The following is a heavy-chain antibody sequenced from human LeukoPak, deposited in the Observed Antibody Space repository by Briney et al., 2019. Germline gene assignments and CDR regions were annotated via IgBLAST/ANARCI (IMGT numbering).Heavy chain of an antibody. J-gene: IGHJ5*02. CDR3: ATRNWFDP. Sequence: GGSLRLSCAASGFTFSSHSMNWVRQAPGKGLVWVSRINTDGSGTNYADSVKGRFTISRDNSKNTLYLQMNSLRAEDTAVYYCATRNWFDPWGQGTLVTVSS. CDR2: INTDGSGT. CDR1: GFTFSSHS. V-gene: IGHV3-74*01.